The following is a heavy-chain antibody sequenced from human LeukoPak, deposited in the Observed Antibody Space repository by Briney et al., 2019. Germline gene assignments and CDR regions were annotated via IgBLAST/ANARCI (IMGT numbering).Heavy chain of an antibody. V-gene: IGHV1-2*02. J-gene: IGHJ3*02. CDR1: GYTFTGYY. D-gene: IGHD3-22*01. CDR3: ASRNTYYYDSSGYPSDAFDI. CDR2: INPNSGGT. Sequence: ASVKVSCKASGYTFTGYYMHWVRQAPGQGLEWMGWINPNSGGTNYAQKFQGRVTMTRDTSISTAYMELSRLRPDDTAVYYCASRNTYYYDSSGYPSDAFDIWGQGTMVTVSS.